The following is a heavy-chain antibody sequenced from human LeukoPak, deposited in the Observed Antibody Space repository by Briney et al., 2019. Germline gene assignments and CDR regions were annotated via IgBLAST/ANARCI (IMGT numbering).Heavy chain of an antibody. V-gene: IGHV3-49*04. CDR3: TKTASAVGTVVFDY. J-gene: IGHJ4*02. D-gene: IGHD6-13*01. Sequence: GGSLRLSCTASGFTFGDYAMNWVRQAPGKGLEWVGFIRSKAYGETIEYAASVKGRFTISRDDSKSVAYLQMNSLKTEDTAVYYCTKTASAVGTVVFDYWGQGTLVTVSS. CDR2: IRSKAYGETI. CDR1: GFTFGDYA.